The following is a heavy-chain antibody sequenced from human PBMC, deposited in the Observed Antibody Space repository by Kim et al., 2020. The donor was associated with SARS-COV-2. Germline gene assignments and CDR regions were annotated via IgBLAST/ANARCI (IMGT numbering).Heavy chain of an antibody. V-gene: IGHV1-69*02. CDR3: ARGGDGYKGAGDPYYYYGMDV. Sequence: SVKVSCKASGGTFSSYTISWVRQAPGQGLEWMGRIIPILGIANYAQKFQGRVTITADKSTSTAYMELSSLRSEDTAVYYCARGGDGYKGAGDPYYYYGMDVWGQGTTVTVSS. D-gene: IGHD2-21*01. J-gene: IGHJ6*02. CDR2: IIPILGIA. CDR1: GGTFSSYT.